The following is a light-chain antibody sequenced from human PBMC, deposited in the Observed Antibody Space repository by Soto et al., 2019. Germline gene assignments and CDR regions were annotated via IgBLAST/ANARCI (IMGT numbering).Light chain of an antibody. V-gene: IGLV2-14*03. CDR3: TSYTTKSTVA. CDR2: DVT. J-gene: IGLJ2*01. CDR1: SSDVGAYDY. Sequence: QSVLTQPASVSGSPGQSIAISCTGTSSDVGAYDYVSWYQQHPGEAPKLMIFDVTRRPSGVSDRFSGSKSGTTASLTISGLQAVDEADYYCTSYTTKSTVAFGGGTKLTVL.